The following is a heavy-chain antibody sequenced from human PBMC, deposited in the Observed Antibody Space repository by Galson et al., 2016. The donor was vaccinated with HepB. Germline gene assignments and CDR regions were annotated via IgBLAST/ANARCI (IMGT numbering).Heavy chain of an antibody. CDR2: ISYDGSNK. V-gene: IGHV3-30*04. CDR3: ARHYCSSTSCQYYDGLDV. D-gene: IGHD2-2*01. Sequence: SLRLSCAASGFTFSNYAMHWVRQAPGKGLEWVAVISYDGSNKYYADSVKGRFTISRDNSKNTLYLQMNSLRAEDTAVYYCARHYCSSTSCQYYDGLDVWGQGTTVTVSS. CDR1: GFTFSNYA. J-gene: IGHJ6*02.